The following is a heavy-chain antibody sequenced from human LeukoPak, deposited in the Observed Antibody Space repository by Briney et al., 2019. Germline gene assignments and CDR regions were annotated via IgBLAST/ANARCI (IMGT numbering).Heavy chain of an antibody. CDR2: IYYSGST. CDR1: GGSISSSSYY. D-gene: IGHD3-10*01. J-gene: IGHJ5*02. Sequence: SETLSLTCTVSGGSISSSSYYWGWIRQPPGKGLEWIGSIYYSGSTYYNPSLKSRVTMSVDTSKNQFSLKLNSVTAADTAIYYCAREGPVLSWFGEPNHDGWFDPWGQGTLVTVSS. V-gene: IGHV4-39*07. CDR3: AREGPVLSWFGEPNHDGWFDP.